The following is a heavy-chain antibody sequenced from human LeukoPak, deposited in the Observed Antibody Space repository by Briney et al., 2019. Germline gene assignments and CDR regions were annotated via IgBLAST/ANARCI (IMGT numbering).Heavy chain of an antibody. CDR1: GFTFSSYA. J-gene: IGHJ4*02. CDR3: AEPEGGYYDIRPD. Sequence: GGSLRLSCAASGFTFSSYAMSWVRQAPGKGLEWVSAISGSGGSTYYADSVKGRFTISRDNSRNTLYLQMNSLRAEDTAVYYCAEPEGGYYDIRPDWGQGTLVTVSS. D-gene: IGHD3-22*01. CDR2: ISGSGGST. V-gene: IGHV3-23*01.